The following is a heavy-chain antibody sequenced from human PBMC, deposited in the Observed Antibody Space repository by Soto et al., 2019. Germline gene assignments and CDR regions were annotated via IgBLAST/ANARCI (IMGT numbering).Heavy chain of an antibody. Sequence: LRLSCAASGFTFSSSWMNWVRQAPGKGLEWVAGIKEDGSEKYYVDFVKGRFTISRDNVENSLYLQMNSLRGEDTAVYFCARDRGYSCFDYWGLGTLVTVSS. J-gene: IGHJ4*02. CDR2: IKEDGSEK. D-gene: IGHD5-18*01. CDR1: GFTFSSSW. V-gene: IGHV3-7*01. CDR3: ARDRGYSCFDY.